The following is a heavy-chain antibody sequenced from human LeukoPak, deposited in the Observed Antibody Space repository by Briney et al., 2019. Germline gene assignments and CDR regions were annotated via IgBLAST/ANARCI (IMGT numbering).Heavy chain of an antibody. CDR3: ARAWELRDLDY. Sequence: ASVKDSCTASGYTFSSYGITWVRQAPGQGLEWMGWINPNNGNTNYAQIIQGRVTMTTDTSTSTAYMELRSLRSDDTSMYYCARAWELRDLDYWGQGTLVTVSS. J-gene: IGHJ4*02. CDR2: INPNNGNT. V-gene: IGHV1-18*01. D-gene: IGHD1-26*01. CDR1: GYTFSSYG.